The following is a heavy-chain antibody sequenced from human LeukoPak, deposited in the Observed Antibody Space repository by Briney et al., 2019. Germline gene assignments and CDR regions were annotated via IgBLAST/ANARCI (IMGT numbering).Heavy chain of an antibody. J-gene: IGHJ5*02. Sequence: SETLSLTCTVSGGSISSYYWSWIRQAPGKGLEWIGSIYYTGSSYYSPSLKSRVTMSVDTSKKQFSLNLRSVTAADTAVYYCARDGGRYDESSAYSNWFDPWGQGTLVTVSS. V-gene: IGHV4-59*04. CDR3: ARDGGRYDESSAYSNWFDP. CDR2: IYYTGSS. D-gene: IGHD1-26*01. CDR1: GGSISSYY.